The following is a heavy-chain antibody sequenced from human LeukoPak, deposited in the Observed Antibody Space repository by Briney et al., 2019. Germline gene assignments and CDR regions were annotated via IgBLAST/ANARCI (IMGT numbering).Heavy chain of an antibody. CDR3: AISMIRVPAYYYYYMDV. D-gene: IGHD3-16*01. CDR2: IIPIFGTA. CDR1: GGTFSSYA. V-gene: IGHV1-69*13. Sequence: SVKVSCKASGGTFSSYAISWVRQAPGQGPEWMGGIIPIFGTANYAQKFQGRVTITADESTSTAYMELSSLRSEDTAVYYCAISMIRVPAYYYYYMDVWGKGTTVTVSS. J-gene: IGHJ6*03.